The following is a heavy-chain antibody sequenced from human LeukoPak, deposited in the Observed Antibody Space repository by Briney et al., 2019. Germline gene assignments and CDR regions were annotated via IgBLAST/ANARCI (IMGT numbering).Heavy chain of an antibody. J-gene: IGHJ4*02. CDR2: VNPDESTT. CDR1: EFTLSTYW. D-gene: IGHD1-14*01. Sequence: GGPLRLSCADSEFTLSTYWIHWVRQAPGKGLEWVSRVNPDESTTTYADSVKGRFTISRDNAKNTVYLQMSSLRAEDTAVYYCAREVWGPEYWGQGTLVTVSS. CDR3: AREVWGPEY. V-gene: IGHV3-74*01.